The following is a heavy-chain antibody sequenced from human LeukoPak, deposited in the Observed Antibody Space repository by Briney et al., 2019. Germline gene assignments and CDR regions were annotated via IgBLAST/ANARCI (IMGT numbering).Heavy chain of an antibody. V-gene: IGHV4-59*01. CDR1: GGPISSYY. D-gene: IGHD2-2*02. J-gene: IGHJ4*02. Sequence: SETLSLTCTVSGGPISSYYWSWIRQPPGKGLEWIGYIYYSGSTNYNPSLKSRVTISVDTSKNQFSLKLSSVTAADTAVYYCAREFVPAAIFDYWGQGTLVTVSS. CDR2: IYYSGST. CDR3: AREFVPAAIFDY.